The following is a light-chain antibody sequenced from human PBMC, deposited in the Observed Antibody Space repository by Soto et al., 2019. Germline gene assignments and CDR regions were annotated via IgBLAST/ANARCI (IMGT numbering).Light chain of an antibody. CDR1: SSDAGGYNY. Sequence: QSALTQPPSASGSPGQSVTISCTGTSSDAGGYNYVSWYQQHPGKAPKLMIYEVFKRPSGVPDRFSGSKSGNTASLTVSGLQAEDEADYYCSSFAGSSNYVFGTGTKLTVL. V-gene: IGLV2-8*01. CDR3: SSFAGSSNYV. J-gene: IGLJ1*01. CDR2: EVF.